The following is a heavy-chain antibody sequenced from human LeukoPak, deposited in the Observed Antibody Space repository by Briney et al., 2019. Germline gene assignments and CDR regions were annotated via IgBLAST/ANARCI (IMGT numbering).Heavy chain of an antibody. J-gene: IGHJ4*02. CDR3: GTLLSNGPFDY. CDR2: IYPNTGAT. Sequence: ASVKVSCKASGYTFTGYYMHWVRQAPGQGLEWMGWIYPNTGATKYAQKFQGRVTMTRHTSISTAYMELSGLRSDDTAVYYCGTLLSNGPFDYWGQGSLVPVSS. V-gene: IGHV1-2*02. CDR1: GYTFTGYY.